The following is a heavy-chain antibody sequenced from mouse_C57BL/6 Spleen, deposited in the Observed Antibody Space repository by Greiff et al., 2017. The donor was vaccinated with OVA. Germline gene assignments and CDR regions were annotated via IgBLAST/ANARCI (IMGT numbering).Heavy chain of an antibody. CDR1: GFTFSDYY. J-gene: IGHJ4*01. Sequence: DVKLVESEGGLVQPGSSMKLSYTASGFTFSDYYMAWVRQVPEKGLEWVANINYDGSSTYYLDSLKSRFIISRDNAKNILYLQMSSLKSEDTATYYCARNSNYAMDYWGQGTSVTVSS. D-gene: IGHD2-5*01. CDR3: ARNSNYAMDY. V-gene: IGHV5-16*01. CDR2: INYDGSST.